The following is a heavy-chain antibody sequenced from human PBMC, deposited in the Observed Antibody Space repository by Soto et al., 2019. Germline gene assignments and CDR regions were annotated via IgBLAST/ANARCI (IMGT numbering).Heavy chain of an antibody. CDR2: IYYSGST. J-gene: IGHJ4*02. D-gene: IGHD3-3*01. Sequence: PSETLSLTCTVSGGSISSGGYYWSWIRQHPGKGLEWIGYIYYSGSTYYNPSLKSRVTISVDTSKNQFSLKLSSVTAADTAVYYCARVADQPLSFGVGHYFDYWGQGTLVTVSS. CDR3: ARVADQPLSFGVGHYFDY. V-gene: IGHV4-31*03. CDR1: GGSISSGGYY.